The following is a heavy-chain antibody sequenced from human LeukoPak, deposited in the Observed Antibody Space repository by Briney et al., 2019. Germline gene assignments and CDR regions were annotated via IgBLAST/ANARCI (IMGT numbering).Heavy chain of an antibody. CDR2: IYSGGGT. V-gene: IGHV3-66*02. CDR3: ARDRYSTIFGG. CDR1: GFTVSSDY. Sequence: PGGSLRLSCAASGFTVSSDYMSWVRQAPGKGLEWVAIIYSGGGTYYADPVNGRFTISRDNSKNTLYLQINSLRAEDTAVYYCARDRYSTIFGGWGQGPLVTVSS. D-gene: IGHD3-3*01. J-gene: IGHJ4*02.